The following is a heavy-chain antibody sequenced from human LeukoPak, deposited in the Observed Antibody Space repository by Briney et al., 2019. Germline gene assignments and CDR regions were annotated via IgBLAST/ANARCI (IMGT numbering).Heavy chain of an antibody. Sequence: GGSLRLSCAASGFTFDDYTMHWVRQAPGKGLEWVSLISWDGGSTYYADSVKGRFTISRDNSKNSLYLQMNSLRTEDTALYYCAKDILAAAGTLSDYFDYWGQGTLVTVS. J-gene: IGHJ4*02. CDR1: GFTFDDYT. D-gene: IGHD6-13*01. CDR3: AKDILAAAGTLSDYFDY. V-gene: IGHV3-43*01. CDR2: ISWDGGST.